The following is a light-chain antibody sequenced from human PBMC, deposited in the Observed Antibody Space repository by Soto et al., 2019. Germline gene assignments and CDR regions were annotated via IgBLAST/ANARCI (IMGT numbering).Light chain of an antibody. V-gene: IGKV3-15*01. J-gene: IGKJ2*01. Sequence: EIVMTQSPATLSVSPGESVTLSCRASQSVSSNLAWYQQKPGQAPRLLIYDTSTRATGVPARFSGSGSETEFTLTISSLQSEDLAVYSCQQYNNWPPPTFGQGTKLEIK. CDR1: QSVSSN. CDR3: QQYNNWPPPT. CDR2: DTS.